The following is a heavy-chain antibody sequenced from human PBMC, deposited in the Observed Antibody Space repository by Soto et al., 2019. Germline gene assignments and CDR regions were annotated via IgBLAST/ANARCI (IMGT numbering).Heavy chain of an antibody. J-gene: IGHJ3*02. CDR3: AIPSGGAVAGTMAFDI. CDR1: GYTFTSYY. CDR2: INPSGGST. V-gene: IGHV1-46*03. D-gene: IGHD6-19*01. Sequence: ASVKVSCKASGYTFTSYYMHWVRQAPGQGLEWMGIINPSGGSTSYAQKFQGRVTMTRDTSTSTVYMELSSLRSEDTAVYYCAIPSGGAVAGTMAFDIWGQGTMVTVSS.